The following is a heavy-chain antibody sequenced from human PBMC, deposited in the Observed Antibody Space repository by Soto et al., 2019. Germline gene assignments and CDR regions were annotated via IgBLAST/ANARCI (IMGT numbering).Heavy chain of an antibody. CDR1: GASITCTSY. V-gene: IGHV4-4*07. D-gene: IGHD2-8*02. CDR3: ARGMTPPGAPAWYYFDS. J-gene: IGHJ4*02. CDR2: FSLSGTT. Sequence: KSSETLSLTCTVSGASITCTSYWSWVRQPAGKGLEWIGRFSLSGTTNYNPSLRSRVTMSADVSKNQFSLRPTSVTAADTALYYCARGMTPPGAPAWYYFDSWGQGTLVTVSS.